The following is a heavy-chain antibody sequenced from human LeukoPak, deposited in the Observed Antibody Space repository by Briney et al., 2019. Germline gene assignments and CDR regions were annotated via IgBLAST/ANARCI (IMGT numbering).Heavy chain of an antibody. CDR1: GGSISSSSYY. V-gene: IGHV4-39*07. J-gene: IGHJ2*01. CDR3: ARETNPGNYWYFDL. D-gene: IGHD2-8*01. CDR2: IYYSGST. Sequence: SETLSLTCTVSGGSISSSSYYWGWIRQPPGKGLEWIGSIYYSGSTYYNPSLKSRVTISVDTSKNQFSLKLSSVTAADTAVYYCARETNPGNYWYFDLWGRGTLVTVSS.